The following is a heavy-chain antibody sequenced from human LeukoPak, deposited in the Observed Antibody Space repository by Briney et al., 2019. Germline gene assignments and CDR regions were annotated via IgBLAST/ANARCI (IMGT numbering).Heavy chain of an antibody. CDR1: GYTFTNHW. J-gene: IGHJ3*02. V-gene: IGHV5-51*01. D-gene: IGHD3-9*01. CDR2: IFPGDSDT. CDR3: ARVSYDILTGPDAFDI. Sequence: GESLKISCKGSGYTFTNHWIGWVRQMPGKGLEWMGIIFPGDSDTRYSPSFQGQVTISADKSISTAYLQWSSLKASDTAMYYCARVSYDILTGPDAFDIWGQGTMVTVSS.